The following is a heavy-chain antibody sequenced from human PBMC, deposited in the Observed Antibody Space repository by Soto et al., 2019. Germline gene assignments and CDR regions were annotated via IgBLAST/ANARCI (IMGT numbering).Heavy chain of an antibody. CDR1: GGTFSSYA. CDR2: IITIFGTA. V-gene: IGHV1-69*12. CDR3: ARGQTGGGWGYYFDY. J-gene: IGHJ4*02. D-gene: IGHD3-16*01. Sequence: QVQLVQSGAEVKKPGSSVKVSCKASGGTFSSYAIDWVRQAPGQGLEWMGGIITIFGTADYAQKFQGRVTITADESTSTAYVELSSLRSEDTAVYYCARGQTGGGWGYYFDYWGQGTLVTVSS.